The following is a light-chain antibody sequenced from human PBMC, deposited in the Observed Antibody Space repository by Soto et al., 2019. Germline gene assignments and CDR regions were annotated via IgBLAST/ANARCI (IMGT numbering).Light chain of an antibody. CDR3: QSYDSSLSSVV. CDR2: GNS. CDR1: SSNIGAGYD. V-gene: IGLV1-40*01. J-gene: IGLJ2*01. Sequence: QSVLTQPPSVSGAPGQRVTISCTGSSSNIGAGYDVHWYQRLPGTAPKLLIYGNSNRPSGVPDRFSGSKSGTSASLAITGLQAEDEADYYCQSYDSSLSSVVFGGGTTLTVL.